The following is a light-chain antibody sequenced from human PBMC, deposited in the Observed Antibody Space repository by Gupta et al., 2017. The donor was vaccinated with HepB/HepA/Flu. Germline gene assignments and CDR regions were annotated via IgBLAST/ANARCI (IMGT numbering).Light chain of an antibody. CDR2: KDS. CDR1: ALPKQY. Sequence: ARITCSGDALPKQYAYWYQQRPGHAPILVMYKDSERPSGIPERFSGSGSGTAVTLTISGVQAEDEADYYCQSADSSGTYVVFGGGIKLTVL. CDR3: QSADSSGTYVV. J-gene: IGLJ2*01. V-gene: IGLV3-25*03.